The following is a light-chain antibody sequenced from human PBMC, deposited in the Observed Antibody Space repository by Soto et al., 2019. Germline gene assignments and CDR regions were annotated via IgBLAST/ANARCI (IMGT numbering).Light chain of an antibody. CDR2: AAS. Sequence: DIQLTQSPSFLSASVVDRVTITYRASQCISSYLAWYQQKPGKAPKLLIYAASTLPGGVPSRFSGSGSGTEFTLTISSLQPEDFATYYCQQLNSYPRTFGQGTRLEIK. V-gene: IGKV1-9*01. CDR1: QCISSY. CDR3: QQLNSYPRT. J-gene: IGKJ5*01.